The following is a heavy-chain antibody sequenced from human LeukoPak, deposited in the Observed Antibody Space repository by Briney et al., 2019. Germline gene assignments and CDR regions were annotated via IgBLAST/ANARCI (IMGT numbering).Heavy chain of an antibody. V-gene: IGHV4-59*01. CDR2: IYYSGST. J-gene: IGHJ3*02. CDR3: AGELDDAFDI. Sequence: SETLSLTCTVSGGSISSYYWSWIRQPPGKGLEGIGYIYYSGSTNYNPSLKSRVTISVDTSKNQFSLKLSSVTAADTAVYYCAGELDDAFDIWGQGTMVTVSS. D-gene: IGHD6-6*01. CDR1: GGSISSYY.